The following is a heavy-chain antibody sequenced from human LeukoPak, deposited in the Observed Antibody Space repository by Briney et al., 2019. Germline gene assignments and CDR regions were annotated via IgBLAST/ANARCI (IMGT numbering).Heavy chain of an antibody. J-gene: IGHJ4*02. D-gene: IGHD3-10*01. CDR3: AKVLGYYGSGSPFGY. CDR1: GFTFSSYA. V-gene: IGHV3-23*01. CDR2: ISGSGGST. Sequence: GGSLRLSCAASGFTFSSYAMSWFGRPPGRGLEWVSPISGSGGSTYYADSVKGRFTISRDNSKNTLYLQMNSLRAEDTAVYYCAKVLGYYGSGSPFGYWGQGTLVTVSS.